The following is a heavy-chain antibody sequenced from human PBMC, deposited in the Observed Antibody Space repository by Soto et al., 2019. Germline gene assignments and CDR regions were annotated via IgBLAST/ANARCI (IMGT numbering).Heavy chain of an antibody. D-gene: IGHD2-21*02. V-gene: IGHV3-48*03. CDR1: GLTSSGIG. J-gene: IGHJ6*02. CDR3: AGLSVTGGVDV. CDR2: ISASGDTV. Sequence: EVRLEESGGGFVQPGGALRLSCVFSGLTSSGIGLNWVRQAAGKGLEWLSYISASGDTVDYIDSVRGRFTISRDNAKQSLFLQMSALRVEDTAVYYCAGLSVTGGVDVWGQGTTVTVSS.